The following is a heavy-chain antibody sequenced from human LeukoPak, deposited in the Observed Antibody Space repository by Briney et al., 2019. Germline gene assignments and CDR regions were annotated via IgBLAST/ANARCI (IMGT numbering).Heavy chain of an antibody. V-gene: IGHV3-21*01. CDR1: GFTFSSYS. D-gene: IGHD3-22*01. CDR3: ARQAYYYDSSGYYYGIDY. J-gene: IGHJ4*02. Sequence: GGSLRLSCAASGFTFSSYSMNWVRQAPGKGLKWVSSISSSSSYIYYADSVKGRFTISRDNAKNSLYLQMNSLRAEDTAVYYCARQAYYYDSSGYYYGIDYWGQGTLVTVSS. CDR2: ISSSSSYI.